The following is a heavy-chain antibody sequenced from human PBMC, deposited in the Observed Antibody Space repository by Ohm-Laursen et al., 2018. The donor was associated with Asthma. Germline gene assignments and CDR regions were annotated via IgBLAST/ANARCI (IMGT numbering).Heavy chain of an antibody. CDR1: GYTFTSYY. D-gene: IGHD1-26*01. J-gene: IGHJ3*02. CDR2: INPSGGST. CDR3: ARDKRVGATPSGDAFDI. V-gene: IGHV1-46*01. Sequence: SVKVSCKASGYTFTSYYMHWVRQAPGQGLEWMGIINPSGGSTSYAQKFQGRVTMTRDTSTSTVYMELSSLRSEDTAVYYCARDKRVGATPSGDAFDIWGQGTMVTVSS.